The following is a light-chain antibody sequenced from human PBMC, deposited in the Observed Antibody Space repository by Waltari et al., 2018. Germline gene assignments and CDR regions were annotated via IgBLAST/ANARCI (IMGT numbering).Light chain of an antibody. CDR2: DVS. CDR3: SSYTRGRTYV. CDR1: STDIGAHDF. J-gene: IGLJ1*01. Sequence: QSALTQPASVSGSPGQSIPISCSGSSTDIGAHDFVSWYQQHPGKAPQLIIFDVSSRPSGISYRFSGSKFGNTASLTISGLQAEDEADYFCSSYTRGRTYVFGSGTKVTVL. V-gene: IGLV2-14*03.